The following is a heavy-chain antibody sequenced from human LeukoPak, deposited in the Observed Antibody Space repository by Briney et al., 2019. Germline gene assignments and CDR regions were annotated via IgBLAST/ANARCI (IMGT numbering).Heavy chain of an antibody. CDR1: GGSISSYY. Sequence: SETLSLTCTVSGGSISSYYWGWIRQPPGKGLEWIANIYYSGSTYYNPSPKSRVTISVDTSKNQFSLRLNSVTAADTSIYYCARIPTNAVPSAHNGFDIWGQGTMLTVSS. V-gene: IGHV4-39*01. CDR3: ARIPTNAVPSAHNGFDI. J-gene: IGHJ3*02. D-gene: IGHD6-19*01. CDR2: IYYSGST.